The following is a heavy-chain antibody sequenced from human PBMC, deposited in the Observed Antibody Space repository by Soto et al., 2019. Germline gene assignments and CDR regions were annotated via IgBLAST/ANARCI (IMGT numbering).Heavy chain of an antibody. Sequence: EVQLLESGGGLVQPGGSLSLSCAASGFTFTNYIMTWVRQPPGKGLEWVSSITGSGASTYYADSVKGRFTISRDTSKNTLYLQMDSLRGEDTALYYCAKDYDLGYTNGRRFFDYWGQGTLVTVSS. CDR1: GFTFTNYI. V-gene: IGHV3-23*01. D-gene: IGHD5-18*01. CDR2: ITGSGAST. CDR3: AKDYDLGYTNGRRFFDY. J-gene: IGHJ4*02.